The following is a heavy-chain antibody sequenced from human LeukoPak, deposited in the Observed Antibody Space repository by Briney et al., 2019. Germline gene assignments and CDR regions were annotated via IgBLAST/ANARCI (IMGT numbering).Heavy chain of an antibody. J-gene: IGHJ4*02. D-gene: IGHD3-22*01. CDR3: TTDYYYYDSSGYYDY. Sequence: PGGSLRLSCAASGFTFSSYEMNWVRQAPGKGLEWVGRIKSKTDGGTTDYAAPVKGRFTISRDDSKNTLYLQMNSLKTEDTAVYYCTTDYYYYDSSGYYDYWGQGTLVTVSS. CDR1: GFTFSSYE. CDR2: IKSKTDGGTT. V-gene: IGHV3-15*01.